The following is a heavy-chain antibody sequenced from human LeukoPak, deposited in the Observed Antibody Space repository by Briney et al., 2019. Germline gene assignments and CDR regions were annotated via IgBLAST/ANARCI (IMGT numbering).Heavy chain of an antibody. V-gene: IGHV4-34*01. CDR3: ARGNYYDSSGSHWYFDL. CDR1: GGSFSGYY. J-gene: IGHJ2*01. Sequence: SETLSLTCAVYGGSFSGYYWSWIRQPPGKGLEWIGGINHSGSTNYNPSLKSRVTISVDTSKNQFSLKLSSVTAADTAVYYCARGNYYDSSGSHWYFDLWGRGTLVTVSS. CDR2: INHSGST. D-gene: IGHD3-22*01.